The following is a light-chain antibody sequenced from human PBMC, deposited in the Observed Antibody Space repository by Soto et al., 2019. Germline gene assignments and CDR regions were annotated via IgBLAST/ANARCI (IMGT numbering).Light chain of an antibody. V-gene: IGKV3-15*01. CDR2: GPS. Sequence: EMAMMQSPATLSVSPGERATLSCRASQSVAGNFAWYQQKPGQAPRLLTYGPSTRATGIPARFTGSGPETELTLTISRLQSEDFGVYYCQQYNNWKTTFGQGTKGAIK. CDR1: QSVAGN. J-gene: IGKJ1*01. CDR3: QQYNNWKTT.